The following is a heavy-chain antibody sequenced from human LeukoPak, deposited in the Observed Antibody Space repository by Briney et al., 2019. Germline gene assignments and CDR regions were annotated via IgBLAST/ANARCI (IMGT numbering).Heavy chain of an antibody. CDR2: IYSGGST. V-gene: IGHV3-53*01. D-gene: IGHD4-17*01. CDR3: ARGHDYGDYLFDY. J-gene: IGHJ4*02. CDR1: GFTVSSNY. Sequence: GGSLRLSCAASGFTVSSNYMSWVRQAPGKGLEWVSVIYSGGSTYYADSVKGRFTISRDNSKNTLYLQMNSLRAEDTAVYYCARGHDYGDYLFDYWGQGTLVTVSS.